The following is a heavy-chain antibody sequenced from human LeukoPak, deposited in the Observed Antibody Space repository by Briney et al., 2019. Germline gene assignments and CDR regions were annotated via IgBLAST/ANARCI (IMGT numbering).Heavy chain of an antibody. D-gene: IGHD2-21*02. J-gene: IGHJ1*01. V-gene: IGHV3-7*01. CDR3: TSWGDTTAEYFQR. CDR2: INPDGRDT. CDR1: GFTFNRCW. Sequence: GGSLRLSCVVSGFTFNRCWMNWVRQAPGKGLEWVAHINPDGRDTYYVDSVKGRFTISRDNAQSSMYLQMNSLRVEDTAVYYCTSWGDTTAEYFQRWGQGTLVTVSS.